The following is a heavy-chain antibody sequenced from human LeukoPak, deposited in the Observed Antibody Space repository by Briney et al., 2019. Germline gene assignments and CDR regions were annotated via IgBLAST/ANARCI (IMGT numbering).Heavy chain of an antibody. D-gene: IGHD6-19*01. Sequence: GGSLRLSCAASGFTFDDYAMHWVRQAPGKGLEWVSGISWNGGSIYYADSVKGRFTISRGKATNSLYLQMNRLRAEDTALYYCTKDSGSAWPIDDWSQGTLVTVPS. CDR2: ISWNGGSI. J-gene: IGHJ4*02. CDR1: GFTFDDYA. CDR3: TKDSGSAWPIDD. V-gene: IGHV3-9*01.